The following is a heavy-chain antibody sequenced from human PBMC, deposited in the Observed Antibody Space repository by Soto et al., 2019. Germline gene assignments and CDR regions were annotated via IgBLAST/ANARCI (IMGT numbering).Heavy chain of an antibody. CDR1: GFTFSSYA. Sequence: PGGSLRLSCAASGFTFSSYAMHWVRQAPGKGLEWVAVISYDGSNKYYADSVKGRFTISRDNSKNTLYLQMNSLRAEDTAVYYCAGDYLRYFDWLFSPPKNWGQGTLVTVSS. CDR3: AGDYLRYFDWLFSPPKN. D-gene: IGHD3-9*01. J-gene: IGHJ4*02. V-gene: IGHV3-30-3*01. CDR2: ISYDGSNK.